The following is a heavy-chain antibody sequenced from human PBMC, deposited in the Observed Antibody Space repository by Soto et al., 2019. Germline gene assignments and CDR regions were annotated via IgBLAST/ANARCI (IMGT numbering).Heavy chain of an antibody. CDR2: ISYAAINK. J-gene: IGHJ4*02. D-gene: IGHD6-13*01. V-gene: IGHV3-30-3*01. CDR1: GFTFSSYA. Sequence: QVQLVESGGGVVQPGRSLRLSCAASGFTFSSYAMHWVRQAPGKGLEWVAIISYAAINKYYADSVNGRFTNSRDNSKSPLYLQMNSLRTEDTAVYYCARGYSSSSAAFDYWGQGTLVTVSS. CDR3: ARGYSSSSAAFDY.